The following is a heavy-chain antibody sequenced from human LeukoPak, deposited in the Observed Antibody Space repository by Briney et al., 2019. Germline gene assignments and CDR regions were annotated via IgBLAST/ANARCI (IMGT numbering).Heavy chain of an antibody. D-gene: IGHD6-6*01. Sequence: GGSLRLSCAASGFTFSSYNINWVRQAPGKGLEWVSGINWNGGSTGYADSVKGRFTISRDNAKNSLYLQMNSLRAEDTALYYCAREVRVAARPSSWFDPWGQGTLVTVSS. V-gene: IGHV3-20*04. CDR2: INWNGGST. CDR1: GFTFSSYN. CDR3: AREVRVAARPSSWFDP. J-gene: IGHJ5*02.